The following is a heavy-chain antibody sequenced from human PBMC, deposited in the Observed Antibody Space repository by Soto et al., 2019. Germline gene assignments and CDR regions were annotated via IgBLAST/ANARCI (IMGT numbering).Heavy chain of an antibody. J-gene: IGHJ6*02. V-gene: IGHV3-30*03. CDR2: ILHDGSAE. CDR1: GFTFTSYG. CDR3: ARSRDGYSFYFYYGMDG. D-gene: IGHD4-4*01. Sequence: QPAGSLRLSCAASGFTFTSYGMHWVRQAPGKGLEWMALILHDGSAEYYADSVKGRFTISRDNSKNTLYLQMNSLRAEDTAVYYCARSRDGYSFYFYYGMDGWGQGTTVTVSS.